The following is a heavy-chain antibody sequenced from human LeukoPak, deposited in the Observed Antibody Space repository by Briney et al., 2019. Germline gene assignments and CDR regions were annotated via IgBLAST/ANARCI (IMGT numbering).Heavy chain of an antibody. D-gene: IGHD4-17*01. CDR2: ISGSGGST. J-gene: IGHJ5*02. V-gene: IGHV3-23*01. Sequence: SGGSLRLSCAAYGFTFSSYAMSWVRQAPGKGLEWVSAISGSGGSTYYADSVKGRFTISRDNSKNTLYLQMNSLRAEDTAVYYCAKAPSGDYEIAWFDPWGQGTLVTVSS. CDR1: GFTFSSYA. CDR3: AKAPSGDYEIAWFDP.